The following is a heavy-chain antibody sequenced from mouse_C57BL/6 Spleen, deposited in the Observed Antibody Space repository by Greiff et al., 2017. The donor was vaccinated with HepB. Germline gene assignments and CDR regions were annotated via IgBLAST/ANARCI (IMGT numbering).Heavy chain of an antibody. CDR3: AYYDLFDY. D-gene: IGHD2-4*01. CDR1: GYSITSGYY. V-gene: IGHV3-6*01. CDR2: ISYDGSN. Sequence: EVKLQESGPGLVKPSQSLSLTCSVTGYSITSGYYWNWIRQFPGNKLEWMGYISYDGSNNYNPSLKNRISITRDTSKNQFFLKLNSVTTEDTATYYCAYYDLFDYWGQGTTLTVSS. J-gene: IGHJ2*01.